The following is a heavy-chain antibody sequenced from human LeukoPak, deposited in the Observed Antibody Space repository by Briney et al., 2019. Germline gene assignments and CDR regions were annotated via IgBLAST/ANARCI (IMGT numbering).Heavy chain of an antibody. Sequence: GGSLRLSCSASGFTFSNYAMHWVRQAPGKGLEYVSAISSDGIRTYYADSVKGRFTISRDNSKNTLDLQMSSLRAEDTAVYYCASAYGSGSYYEGYFDYWGQGTLVTVSS. J-gene: IGHJ4*02. CDR2: ISSDGIRT. D-gene: IGHD3-10*01. CDR3: ASAYGSGSYYEGYFDY. V-gene: IGHV3-64D*09. CDR1: GFTFSNYA.